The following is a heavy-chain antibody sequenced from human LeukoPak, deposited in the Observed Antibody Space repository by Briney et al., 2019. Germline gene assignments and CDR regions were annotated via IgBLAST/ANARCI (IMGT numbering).Heavy chain of an antibody. CDR2: IRYDGSTK. D-gene: IGHD3-3*01. CDR3: AKQYDFWSGYYFDY. Sequence: GGSLRLSCAAAGFTFSSYGVHWVRQAPGKGLEWVAFIRYDGSTKYYADSVKGRFTISRDNSKNTLYLQMNSLRAEDTAVYYCAKQYDFWSGYYFDYWGQGTLVTVSS. J-gene: IGHJ4*02. V-gene: IGHV3-30*02. CDR1: GFTFSSYG.